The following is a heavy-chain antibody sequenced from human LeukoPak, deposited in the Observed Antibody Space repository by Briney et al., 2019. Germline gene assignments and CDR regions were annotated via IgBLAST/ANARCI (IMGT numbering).Heavy chain of an antibody. CDR3: ARFPVDGDYEPYSCC. CDR1: GGSFSGYY. Sequence: SETLSLTCAVYGGSFSGYYWSWIRQPPGKGLEWIGEINHSGSTNYNPSLKSRVTISVDTSKNQFSLKLSSVTAADTAVYYCARFPVDGDYEPYSCCWGQGTLVTVSS. CDR2: INHSGST. V-gene: IGHV4-34*01. J-gene: IGHJ4*02. D-gene: IGHD4-17*01.